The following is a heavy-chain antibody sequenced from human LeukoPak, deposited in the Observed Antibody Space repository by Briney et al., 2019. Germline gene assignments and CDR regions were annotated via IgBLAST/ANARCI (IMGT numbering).Heavy chain of an antibody. V-gene: IGHV3-30*03. CDR2: ISYDGSNK. D-gene: IGHD3-22*01. CDR3: ARRSSGPLYYYYYYMDV. Sequence: GGSLRLSCAASGFTFSSYGMHWVRQAPGKGLEWVALISYDGSNKYYGDSVKGRFTISRDNSKNTLDLQMNSLRAEDTAVYYCARRSSGPLYYYYYYMDVWGKGTTVTVSS. J-gene: IGHJ6*03. CDR1: GFTFSSYG.